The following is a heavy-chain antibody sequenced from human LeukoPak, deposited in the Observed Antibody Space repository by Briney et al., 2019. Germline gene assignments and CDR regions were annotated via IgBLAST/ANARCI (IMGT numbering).Heavy chain of an antibody. CDR3: ARDSGSYSSSWSDY. CDR1: GFTFSSYS. D-gene: IGHD6-13*01. V-gene: IGHV3-48*01. CDR2: ISSSSSTI. Sequence: GGSLRLSCAASGFTFSSYSMNWVRQAPGKGLEWVSYISSSSSTIYYADSVKGRFTISRDNAKNSLYLQMNSLRAEDTAVYYCARDSGSYSSSWSDYWGQGTPVTVSS. J-gene: IGHJ4*02.